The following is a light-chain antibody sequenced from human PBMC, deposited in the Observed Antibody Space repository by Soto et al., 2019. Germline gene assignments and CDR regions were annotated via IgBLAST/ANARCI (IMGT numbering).Light chain of an antibody. Sequence: DIQMTQSPSSLSASIGDRVIITCQASQGISNYLNWYQQKPGKAPKLLISAASNLETGVPSRFSGGGSATHFTFIISSLQPEDIATYYCQQYDGLPITFGGGTKVGI. J-gene: IGKJ4*01. CDR3: QQYDGLPIT. V-gene: IGKV1-33*01. CDR1: QGISNY. CDR2: AAS.